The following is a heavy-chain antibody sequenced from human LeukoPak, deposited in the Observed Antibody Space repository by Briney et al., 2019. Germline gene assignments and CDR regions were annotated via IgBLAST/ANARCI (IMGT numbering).Heavy chain of an antibody. J-gene: IGHJ4*02. CDR2: IKQDGSEK. D-gene: IGHD4-11*01. Sequence: GGSLRLSCAASAFTFSSYWMSWVRQAPGKGLEWVANIKQDGSEKYYVDSVKGRFTISRDNAKNSLYLQMNSLRAEDTAVYYCAREGDYNFDYWGQGTLVTVSS. V-gene: IGHV3-7*01. CDR3: AREGDYNFDY. CDR1: AFTFSSYW.